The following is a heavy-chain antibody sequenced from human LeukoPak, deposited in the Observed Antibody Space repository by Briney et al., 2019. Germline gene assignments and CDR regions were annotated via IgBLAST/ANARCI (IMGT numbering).Heavy chain of an antibody. CDR3: ARDSPSRRNWFDP. D-gene: IGHD6-6*01. Sequence: SQTLSLTCALSVDSVSSNSAAWNWIRHSPSRGLEWLGRTYYRSKWYNDYAVSVKSRITINPDTSKNQFSLQLNSVTPEDTAVYYCARDSPSRRNWFDPWGQGALVTVSS. CDR1: VDSVSSNSAA. CDR2: TYYRSKWYN. V-gene: IGHV6-1*01. J-gene: IGHJ5*02.